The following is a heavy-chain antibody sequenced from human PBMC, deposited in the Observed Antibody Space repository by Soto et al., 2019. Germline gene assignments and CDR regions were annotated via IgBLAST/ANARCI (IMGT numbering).Heavy chain of an antibody. CDR1: GGSISRTTYY. J-gene: IGHJ4*02. D-gene: IGHD5-18*01. V-gene: IGHV4-39*01. CDR3: ASQAGGYSYGPFDY. CDR2: ISYDGST. Sequence: QLQLQESGPGLVKPSETLSLTCTVSGGSISRTTYYWDWIRQPPGKGLEWIGTISYDGSTYYNPPLKSRVTISVDTSKNQFSLKVNYVTAADAAVYFCASQAGGYSYGPFDYWGQGALVTVSS.